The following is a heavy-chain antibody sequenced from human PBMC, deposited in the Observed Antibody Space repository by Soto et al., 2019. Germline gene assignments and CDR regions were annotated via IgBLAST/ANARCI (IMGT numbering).Heavy chain of an antibody. J-gene: IGHJ4*02. D-gene: IGHD2-21*01. V-gene: IGHV4-59*08. CDR3: ARLDSRKGHYYDY. CDR2: MYYTGST. CDR1: GDSISSYS. Sequence: SETLSLTCTVSGDSISSYSWTWIRQPPGRRLEWIGYMYYTGSTNYNPSLKSRVSISVDTSQNQFSLKLRSVTAEDTAVYYCARLDSRKGHYYDYWGQGTLVTVSS.